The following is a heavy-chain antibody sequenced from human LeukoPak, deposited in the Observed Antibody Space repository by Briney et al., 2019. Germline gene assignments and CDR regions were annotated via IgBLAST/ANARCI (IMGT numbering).Heavy chain of an antibody. CDR3: ARTTTWYFDL. V-gene: IGHV4-59*01. J-gene: IGHJ2*01. CDR1: GGPISSYY. D-gene: IGHD1-1*01. Sequence: SETLSLTCTVSGGPISSYYWSWIRQPPGKGLEWIGYIYYSGSTNYNPSLKSRVTISVDTSKNQFSLKLSSVTAADTAVYYCARTTTWYFDLWGRGTLVTVSS. CDR2: IYYSGST.